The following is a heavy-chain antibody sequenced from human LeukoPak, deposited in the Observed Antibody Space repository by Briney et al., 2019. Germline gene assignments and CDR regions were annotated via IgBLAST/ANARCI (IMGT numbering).Heavy chain of an antibody. D-gene: IGHD3-10*01. Sequence: SETLSLTCTVSGGSISSYYWSWIRQPPGKGLEWIGYIYYSGSTNYNPSLKSRVTISVDTSKNQFSLKLSSVTAADTAVYYCAREDYYGSGNDYWGQGTLVTVSS. CDR1: GGSISSYY. V-gene: IGHV4-59*01. CDR2: IYYSGST. CDR3: AREDYYGSGNDY. J-gene: IGHJ4*02.